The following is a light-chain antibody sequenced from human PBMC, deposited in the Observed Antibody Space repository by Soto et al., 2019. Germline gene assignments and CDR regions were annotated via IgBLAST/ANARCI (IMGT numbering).Light chain of an antibody. V-gene: IGKV3-15*01. Sequence: ILLTQSPATLSLSPGERATLSCRASQSVSSNLAWYQQKPGQAPRLLIYGASTRATGIPARFSGSGSGTEFTLTISSLKSEDFEVYYCQQYGSSPRTFGQGTKVDI. J-gene: IGKJ1*01. CDR1: QSVSSN. CDR2: GAS. CDR3: QQYGSSPRT.